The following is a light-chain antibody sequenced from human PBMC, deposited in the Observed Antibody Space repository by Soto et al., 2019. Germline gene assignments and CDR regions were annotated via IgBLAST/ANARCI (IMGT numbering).Light chain of an antibody. V-gene: IGKV1-12*01. Sequence: DIQMTQSPSSVSASVGDSVTMTCRARQGLASWLAWYQQRPGKAPKLLIYAATILHTGVPSRFVGGGSGTDYALTITSLQPEDFATYYCQQGYNFPLTFGGGTWVEIK. CDR1: QGLASW. CDR2: AAT. J-gene: IGKJ4*01. CDR3: QQGYNFPLT.